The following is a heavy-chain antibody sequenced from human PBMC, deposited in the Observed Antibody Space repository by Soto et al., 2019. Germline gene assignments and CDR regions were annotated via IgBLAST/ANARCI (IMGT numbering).Heavy chain of an antibody. CDR1: GGSISSSSYY. V-gene: IGHV4-39*01. CDR2: IYYSGST. Sequence: QLQLQESGPGLVKPSETLSLTCTVSGGSISSSSYYWGWIRQPPGKGLEWIGSIYYSGSTYYNPSLKSRVTISVDTSKNQFSLKLSSVTAADTAVYYCARLGRIAAAATRAFDIWGQGTMVTFSS. J-gene: IGHJ3*02. CDR3: ARLGRIAAAATRAFDI. D-gene: IGHD6-25*01.